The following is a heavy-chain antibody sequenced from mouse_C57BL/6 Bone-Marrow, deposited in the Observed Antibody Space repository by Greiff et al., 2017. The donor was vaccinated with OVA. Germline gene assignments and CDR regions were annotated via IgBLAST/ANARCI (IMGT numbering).Heavy chain of an antibody. CDR2: IWGDGGT. CDR1: GFSLTSYG. J-gene: IGHJ3*01. CDR3: ALYDYSWFAY. Sequence: VKVVESGPGLVAPSPCLSISCTVSGFSLTSYGVSWVRQPPGQGLEWLGVIWGDGGTTYHSALISRLSISKDNSRSQVFLRLNRLQNDATATYYCALYDYSWFAYWGQGTLVTVSA. V-gene: IGHV2-3*01. D-gene: IGHD2-4*01.